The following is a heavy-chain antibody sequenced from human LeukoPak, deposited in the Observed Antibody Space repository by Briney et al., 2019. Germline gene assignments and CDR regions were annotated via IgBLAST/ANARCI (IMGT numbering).Heavy chain of an antibody. CDR3: ARDRSIYYYGMDV. CDR1: GFTFSDYY. D-gene: IGHD2-21*01. Sequence: GGSLRLSCAASGFTFSDYYMSWIRQAPGKGLDWVSYISSSGSTIYYADFVKGRFTISRDNAKNSLYLQMNSLRAEDTAVYYCARDRSIYYYGMDVWGEGTTVTVSS. V-gene: IGHV3-11*01. J-gene: IGHJ6*04. CDR2: ISSSGSTI.